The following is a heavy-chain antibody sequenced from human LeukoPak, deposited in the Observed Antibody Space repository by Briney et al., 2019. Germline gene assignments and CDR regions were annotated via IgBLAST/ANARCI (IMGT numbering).Heavy chain of an antibody. CDR2: IYYSGST. Sequence: SETLSLTCTVSDGSVSSGSYYWSWIRQPPGKGLEWIGYIYYSGSTNYNPSLKSRVTISVDTSKNQFSLKLSSVTAADTAVYYCARSLGVVNPYDYWGQGTLVTVSS. V-gene: IGHV4-61*01. CDR1: DGSVSSGSYY. D-gene: IGHD3-22*01. J-gene: IGHJ4*02. CDR3: ARSLGVVNPYDY.